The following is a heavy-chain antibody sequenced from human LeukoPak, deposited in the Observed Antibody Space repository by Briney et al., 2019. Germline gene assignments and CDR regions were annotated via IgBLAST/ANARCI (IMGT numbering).Heavy chain of an antibody. CDR1: GYTFTGYY. J-gene: IGHJ5*02. D-gene: IGHD1-7*01. V-gene: IGHV1-2*02. Sequence: ASVKVSCKASGYTFTGYYMHWVRQAPGQGLEWMGWINPNSGGTNYAQKFQGRVTMTRDTSISTAYMELSRLRSDDTAVYYCARDGNWNYHPLDPWGQGTLVTVSS. CDR3: ARDGNWNYHPLDP. CDR2: INPNSGGT.